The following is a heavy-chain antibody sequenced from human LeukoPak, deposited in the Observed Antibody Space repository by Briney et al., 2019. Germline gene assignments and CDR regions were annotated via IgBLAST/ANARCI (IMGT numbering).Heavy chain of an antibody. D-gene: IGHD2-15*01. J-gene: IGHJ6*02. V-gene: IGHV3-30*18. Sequence: PGRSLRLSCAASGFTFSSYGMHWVRQAPGKGLEWVAVISYDGSNKYYADSVKGRFTISRDNSKDTLYVQMNSLRAEDTAVYYCAKDIVVVVAATQPDYYYGMDVWGQGTTVTVSS. CDR2: ISYDGSNK. CDR1: GFTFSSYG. CDR3: AKDIVVVVAATQPDYYYGMDV.